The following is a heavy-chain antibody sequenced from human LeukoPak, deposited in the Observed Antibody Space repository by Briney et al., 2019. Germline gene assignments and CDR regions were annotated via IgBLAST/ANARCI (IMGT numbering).Heavy chain of an antibody. V-gene: IGHV3-72*01. J-gene: IGHJ4*02. Sequence: PGGSLRLSCAASGFTFSDHYMDWVRQAPGKGLEWVGRIRNRANSFTTEYATSVKGRFTIWRHDSENSLYLQMNSLRSEDTAVYYCVTIGGNYAIDYWGQGTLVTVS. CDR2: IRNRANSFTT. D-gene: IGHD1-7*01. CDR3: VTIGGNYAIDY. CDR1: GFTFSDHY.